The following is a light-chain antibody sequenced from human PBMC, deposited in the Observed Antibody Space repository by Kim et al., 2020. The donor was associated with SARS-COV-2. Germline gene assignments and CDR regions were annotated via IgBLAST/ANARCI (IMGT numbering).Light chain of an antibody. Sequence: EIVLTQSPGTLSLSPGERATLSCRASQSVSTSHLAWYQQKPGQAPRLLVYATSGRATGIPDRFSGSGSETDFTLTISSLEPEDFAVYYCHHYGTSPPLTFGGGTKVYIK. CDR2: ATS. V-gene: IGKV3-20*01. J-gene: IGKJ4*01. CDR1: QSVSTSH. CDR3: HHYGTSPPLT.